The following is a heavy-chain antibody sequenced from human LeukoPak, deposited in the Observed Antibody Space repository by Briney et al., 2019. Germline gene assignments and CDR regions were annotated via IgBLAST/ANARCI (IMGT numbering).Heavy chain of an antibody. V-gene: IGHV4-39*01. CDR2: IYYSGST. CDR3: ASNFYGSGTPPAFDI. J-gene: IGHJ3*02. D-gene: IGHD3-10*01. CDR1: GGSISSSSHY. Sequence: PSETLSLTCTVSGGSISSSSHYWGWIRQPPGKGLEWIGSIYYSGSTYYNLSLKSRVTISVDTSKNQFSLKLSSVTAADTAVYYCASNFYGSGTPPAFDIWGQGTMVTVSS.